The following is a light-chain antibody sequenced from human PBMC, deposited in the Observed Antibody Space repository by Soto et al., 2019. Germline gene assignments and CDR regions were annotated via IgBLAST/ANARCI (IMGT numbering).Light chain of an antibody. J-gene: IGKJ1*01. CDR1: QSISSW. CDR3: QQYNSYPWT. CDR2: DAS. Sequence: DIQMTQSPSTLSASVGDRVTITCRASQSISSWLAWYQQKPGKAPKLLIYDASSLESGFPSRFSGSGSGTEFTLTITSLQPDDFATYYCQQYNSYPWTFGQGTKVDIK. V-gene: IGKV1-5*01.